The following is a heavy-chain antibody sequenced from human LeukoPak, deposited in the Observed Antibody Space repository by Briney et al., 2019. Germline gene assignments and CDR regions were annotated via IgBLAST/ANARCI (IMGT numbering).Heavy chain of an antibody. Sequence: ASVKVSCKASGYTFTNYGINWVRQAPGQGLEWMGWISAYSSNTNYAQNLQGRVTMTTDTSTSTAYMELRSLRSDDTAVYYCARVGLFLTADDAFDIWGQGTMVTVSS. CDR2: ISAYSSNT. CDR1: GYTFTNYG. D-gene: IGHD3-9*01. J-gene: IGHJ3*02. V-gene: IGHV1-18*01. CDR3: ARVGLFLTADDAFDI.